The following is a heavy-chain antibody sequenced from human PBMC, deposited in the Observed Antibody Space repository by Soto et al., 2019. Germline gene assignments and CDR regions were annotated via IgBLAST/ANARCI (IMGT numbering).Heavy chain of an antibody. J-gene: IGHJ4*02. Sequence: QVQLVQSGAEVKKPGSSVKLSCKASGDSFNTFAVTWVRQAPGQGLEWMGGIIPNFDTPNYAQKFPGRVTIIADKSTSTPYMELSSLRSEDTAVYYCARPYYDRSGYYLWYFDYWGQGTLVTVSS. V-gene: IGHV1-69*06. D-gene: IGHD3-22*01. CDR1: GDSFNTFA. CDR2: IIPNFDTP. CDR3: ARPYYDRSGYYLWYFDY.